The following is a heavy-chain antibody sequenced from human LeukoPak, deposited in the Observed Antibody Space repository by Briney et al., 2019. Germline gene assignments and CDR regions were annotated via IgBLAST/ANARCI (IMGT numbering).Heavy chain of an antibody. D-gene: IGHD1-1*01. V-gene: IGHV1-69*13. CDR1: GGTFSSYA. Sequence: SVKVSCKASGGTFSSYAISWVRQAPGQGLEWMGGIIPIFGTANYAQKFQGRVTITADESTSTAYMELSSLRSKDTAVYYCARAGDLENWYAYWGQGTLVTVSS. CDR2: IIPIFGTA. J-gene: IGHJ4*02. CDR3: ARAGDLENWYAY.